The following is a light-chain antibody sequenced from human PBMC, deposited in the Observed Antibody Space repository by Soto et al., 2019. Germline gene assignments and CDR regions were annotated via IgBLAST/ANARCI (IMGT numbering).Light chain of an antibody. Sequence: DIQMTQSPSTLSASIGDRVTITCRASQTINNWLAWYQQKPGKAPNLLIFDASSLEGGVPSRFSGSGSGTEFTLTISSLQRDDFATYYCQQYNTYSPPWTFGQGTKVDIK. CDR3: QQYNTYSPPWT. V-gene: IGKV1-5*01. J-gene: IGKJ1*01. CDR1: QTINNW. CDR2: DAS.